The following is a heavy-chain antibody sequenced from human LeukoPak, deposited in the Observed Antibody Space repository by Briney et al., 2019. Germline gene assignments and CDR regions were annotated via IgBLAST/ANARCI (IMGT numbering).Heavy chain of an antibody. V-gene: IGHV3-23*01. Sequence: PGGSLRLSCAASGFTFSVYAMHWVRQAPGKGLEWVSVISGSGNSTYYADSVKGRFTISRDNSKNTLYLQMNSLRAEDTAVYYCAKGRRFLEWSLYYFDYWGQGTLVTVSS. CDR3: AKGRRFLEWSLYYFDY. CDR1: GFTFSVYA. J-gene: IGHJ4*02. CDR2: ISGSGNST. D-gene: IGHD3-3*01.